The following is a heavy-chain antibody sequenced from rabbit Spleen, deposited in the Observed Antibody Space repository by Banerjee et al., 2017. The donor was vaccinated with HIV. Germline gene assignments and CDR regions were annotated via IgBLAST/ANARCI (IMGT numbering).Heavy chain of an antibody. CDR1: GFTLSSYYM. J-gene: IGHJ4*01. D-gene: IGHD1-1*01. CDR3: ARDLTGVIGWNFDL. CDR2: INTATGKA. V-gene: IGHV1S45*01. Sequence: QERLVESGGGLVKPEGSLKLSCKASGFTLSSYYMNWVRQAPGKGLEWIACINTATGKAVYASWAKGRFTISKTSSTTVTLQMTSLTAADTATYFCARDLTGVIGWNFDLWGPGTLVTVS.